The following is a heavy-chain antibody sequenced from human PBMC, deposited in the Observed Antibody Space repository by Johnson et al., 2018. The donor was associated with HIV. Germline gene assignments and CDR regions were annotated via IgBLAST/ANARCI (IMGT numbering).Heavy chain of an antibody. CDR3: ARDRFGSGRPNAFDR. Sequence: QVQLVESGGGVVQPGGSLRLSCVASGFTFSTYGMHWVRQAPGKGLEWVALIRYDTSKKYYADSVKGRFTISRDSSKNTLYLQMTSLRAEDTAVYYCARDRFGSGRPNAFDRWGQGTMVTVSS. J-gene: IGHJ3*02. CDR1: GFTFSTYG. CDR2: IRYDTSKK. D-gene: IGHD3-10*01. V-gene: IGHV3-30*02.